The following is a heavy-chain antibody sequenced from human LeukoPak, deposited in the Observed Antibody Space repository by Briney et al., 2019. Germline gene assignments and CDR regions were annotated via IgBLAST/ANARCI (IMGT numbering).Heavy chain of an antibody. CDR2: INHSGST. V-gene: IGHV4-34*01. D-gene: IGHD4-17*01. J-gene: IGHJ4*02. Sequence: SETLSLTCAVYGGSFSGYYWSWVRQPPGKGLEWIGEINHSGSTNYNPSLKSRVTISVDTSKNQFSLKLSSVTAADTAVYYCARATTTVYFDYWGQGTLVTVSS. CDR3: ARATTTVYFDY. CDR1: GGSFSGYY.